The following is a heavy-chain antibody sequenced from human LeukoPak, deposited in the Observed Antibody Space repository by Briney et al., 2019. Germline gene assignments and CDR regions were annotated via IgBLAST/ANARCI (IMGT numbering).Heavy chain of an antibody. J-gene: IGHJ4*02. CDR1: GYTFTSFY. V-gene: IGHV1-46*01. D-gene: IGHD2-21*02. CDR2: INPTGGST. Sequence: GASVKVSCKASGYTFTSFYIHWVRQAPGQGLEWMGIINPTGGSTSYAQEFQGRVTMTRDTSTSTVYMELSSLRSEDTAMYYCARAGASYCGGDCHLDYWGQGTLVTVSS. CDR3: ARAGASYCGGDCHLDY.